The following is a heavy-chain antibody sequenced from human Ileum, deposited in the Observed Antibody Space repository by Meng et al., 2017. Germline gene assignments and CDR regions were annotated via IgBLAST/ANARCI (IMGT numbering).Heavy chain of an antibody. CDR2: IGSDGKDK. CDR3: EKPACSRNCSFFHH. J-gene: IGHJ4*02. D-gene: IGHD2-15*01. Sequence: GGSLRLSCVASGFTFSSFGMHWVRQAPGKGLEWVAIIGSDGKDKHYVDSVKGRFTVSRDDSRDTVYLQMDNLRAEDTATYYCEKPACSRNCSFFHHLGQGTLVT. CDR1: GFTFSSFG. V-gene: IGHV3-33*03.